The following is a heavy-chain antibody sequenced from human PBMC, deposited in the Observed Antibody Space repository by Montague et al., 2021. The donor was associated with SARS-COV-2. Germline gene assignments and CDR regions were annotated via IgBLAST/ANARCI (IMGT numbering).Heavy chain of an antibody. CDR1: GDSVVSNRGG. CDR2: TQYKTKRYN. V-gene: IGHV6-1*01. CDR3: AREYPPPLWFGELDYYGMDV. J-gene: IGHJ6*02. D-gene: IGHD3-10*01. Sequence: CAISGDSVVSNRGGWKEHRSEPPSRLELVCRTQYKTKRYNDYAVSVKSRITISPDTSKNQFSLQLNSVTPEDTAVYYCAREYPPPLWFGELDYYGMDVWGQGTTVTVSS.